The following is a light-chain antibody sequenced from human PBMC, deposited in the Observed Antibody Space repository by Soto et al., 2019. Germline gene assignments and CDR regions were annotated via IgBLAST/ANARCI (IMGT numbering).Light chain of an antibody. CDR2: DVS. J-gene: IGLJ1*01. CDR1: SSDVGGYNY. CDR3: SSYTSSSTLCV. Sequence: QSVLTQPASVSGCPGQSITISCTGTSSDVGGYNYVSWYQQHPGKAPKLMIYDVSNRPSGVSNRFSGSKSGNTASLTISGLQAEDEADYYCSSYTSSSTLCVFGTGTKVTVL. V-gene: IGLV2-14*01.